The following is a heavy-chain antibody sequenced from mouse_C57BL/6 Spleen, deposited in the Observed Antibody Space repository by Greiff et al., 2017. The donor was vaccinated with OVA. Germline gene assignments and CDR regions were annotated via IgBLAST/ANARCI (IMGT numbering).Heavy chain of an antibody. J-gene: IGHJ2*01. CDR3: ARGDGSSGFDY. Sequence: VQLQQPGAELVKPGASVKLSCKASGYTFTSYWMQWVKQRPGQGLEWIGEIDPSDSYTNYNQKFKGKATLTVDTSSSTAYMQLSSLTSEDSAVDYCARGDGSSGFDYWGQGTTLTVSS. V-gene: IGHV1-50*01. CDR2: IDPSDSYT. D-gene: IGHD1-1*01. CDR1: GYTFTSYW.